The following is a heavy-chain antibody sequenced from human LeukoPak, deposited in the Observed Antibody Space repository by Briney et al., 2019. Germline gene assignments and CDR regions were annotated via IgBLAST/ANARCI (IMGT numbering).Heavy chain of an antibody. Sequence: PSETLSLTCTVSGGSISSFYWSWVRQAPGKGPEWIGYIYSGGGTNYNPSLASRIIISVDTSKNQFSLKLNSVTAADTAVYYCARGGRYIRRRLDVWGQGTTVTVSS. D-gene: IGHD3-16*01. V-gene: IGHV4-59*01. CDR3: ARGGRYIRRRLDV. CDR1: GGSISSFY. J-gene: IGHJ6*02. CDR2: IYSGGGT.